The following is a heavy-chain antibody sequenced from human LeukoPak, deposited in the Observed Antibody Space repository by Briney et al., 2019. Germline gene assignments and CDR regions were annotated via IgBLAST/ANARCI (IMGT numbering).Heavy chain of an antibody. Sequence: SETLSLTCTVSGGSVSSGSYYWSWIRQPAGKGLEWIGRIYTSGSTNYNPSLKSRVTMSVDTSKNQFSLKLSSVTAADTAVYYCAREAWYYYDSSGYYQHLPFDYWGQGTLVTVSS. V-gene: IGHV4-61*02. CDR2: IYTSGST. J-gene: IGHJ4*02. D-gene: IGHD3-22*01. CDR1: GGSVSSGSYY. CDR3: AREAWYYYDSSGYYQHLPFDY.